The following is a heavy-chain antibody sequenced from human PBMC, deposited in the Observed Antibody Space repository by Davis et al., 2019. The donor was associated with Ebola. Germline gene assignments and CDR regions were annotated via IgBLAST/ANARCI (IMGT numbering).Heavy chain of an antibody. Sequence: PGGSLRLSCAASGFAFGTYSMHWVRQAPGKGLEWVAVISYDGSNKYYADSVKGRFTISRDNSKNTLYLQMNSLRAEDTAVYYCARDMVFVGFGELLVRYYYYGMDVWGQGTTVTVSS. CDR3: ARDMVFVGFGELLVRYYYYGMDV. CDR1: GFAFGTYS. J-gene: IGHJ6*02. V-gene: IGHV3-30*04. D-gene: IGHD3-10*01. CDR2: ISYDGSNK.